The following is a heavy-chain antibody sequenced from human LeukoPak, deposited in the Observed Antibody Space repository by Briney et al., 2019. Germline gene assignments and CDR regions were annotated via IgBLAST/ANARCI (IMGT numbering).Heavy chain of an antibody. CDR2: INPSGGST. CDR1: GYTFTSYY. D-gene: IGHD6-19*01. V-gene: IGHV1-46*01. Sequence: ASVKVSCKASGYTFTSYYMHWVRQAPGQGLEWMGIINPSGGSTSYAQKFQGRVTMTRDTSTSTVYMELSSLSSEDTAVYYCARGGRERYSTGWTDAFDIWGQGTMVTVSS. CDR3: ARGGRERYSTGWTDAFDI. J-gene: IGHJ3*02.